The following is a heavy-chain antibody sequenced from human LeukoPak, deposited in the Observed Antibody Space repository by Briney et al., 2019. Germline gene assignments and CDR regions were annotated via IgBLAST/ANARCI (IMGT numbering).Heavy chain of an antibody. J-gene: IGHJ4*02. CDR1: RFTFSNYG. V-gene: IGHV3-23*01. CDR2: IRSAVDTT. Sequence: GGSLRLSCAASRFTFSNYGVSWVRQAPGKGLEWISGIRSAVDTTHYADSVKGRFIISRDNSKNTLSLQLNSLRPEDTALYYCAKHFCTGLDCSLFDSWGQGTLVTVSS. CDR3: AKHFCTGLDCSLFDS. D-gene: IGHD3/OR15-3a*01.